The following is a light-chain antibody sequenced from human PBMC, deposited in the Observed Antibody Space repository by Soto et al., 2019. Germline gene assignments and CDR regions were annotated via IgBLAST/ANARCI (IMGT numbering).Light chain of an antibody. CDR3: RSYTSSSTSKV. CDR2: DVS. V-gene: IGLV2-14*01. Sequence: QSALTQPASVSGSPGQSITISCTGTSSDVGGYNYVSWYQQHPGEAPKLMIYDVSNRPSGVSTRFSGSKSGNTASLTISGLQAEDEADYYCRSYTSSSTSKVFGGRTKLTVL. J-gene: IGLJ2*01. CDR1: SSDVGGYNY.